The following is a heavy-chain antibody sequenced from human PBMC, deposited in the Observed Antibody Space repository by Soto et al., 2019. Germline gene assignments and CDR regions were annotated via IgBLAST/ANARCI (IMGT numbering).Heavy chain of an antibody. D-gene: IGHD2-15*01. CDR1: GYTFTGYY. Sequence: ASVKVSCQASGYTFTGYYMHWVRQPPGQGLEWMGWINPNSGGTNYAQKFQGWVTMTRDTSISTAYMELSRLRSDDTAVYYCARANSVVAAKSYYYYGMDVWGQGTTVTVSS. CDR2: INPNSGGT. CDR3: ARANSVVAAKSYYYYGMDV. V-gene: IGHV1-2*04. J-gene: IGHJ6*02.